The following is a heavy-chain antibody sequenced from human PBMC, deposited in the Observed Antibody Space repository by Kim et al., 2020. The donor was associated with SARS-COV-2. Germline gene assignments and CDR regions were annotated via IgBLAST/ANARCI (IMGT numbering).Heavy chain of an antibody. CDR1: GGSISSSNW. CDR2: IYHSGST. CDR3: AREPRGLSQGYYYGMDV. Sequence: SETLSLTCAVSGGSISSSNWWSWVRQPPGKGLEWIGEIYHSGSTNYNPSLKSRVTISVDKSKNQFSLKLSSVTAADTAVYYCAREPRGLSQGYYYGMDVWGQGTTVTVSS. D-gene: IGHD3-16*02. J-gene: IGHJ6*02. V-gene: IGHV4-4*02.